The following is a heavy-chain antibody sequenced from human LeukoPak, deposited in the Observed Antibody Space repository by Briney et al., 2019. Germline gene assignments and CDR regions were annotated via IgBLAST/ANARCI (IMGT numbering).Heavy chain of an antibody. CDR2: MNPNSGGT. V-gene: IGHV1-2*02. Sequence: ASVKVSCKASRCTFTDYYMHWVRQAPGQGLEWMGWMNPNSGGTKYAQKFQGRVTMTRDTSISTAYMELRRLKSDDTAVYYCARDMLGVTTVTTPAYWGQGTLVTVSS. J-gene: IGHJ4*02. CDR1: RCTFTDYY. D-gene: IGHD4-17*01. CDR3: ARDMLGVTTVTTPAY.